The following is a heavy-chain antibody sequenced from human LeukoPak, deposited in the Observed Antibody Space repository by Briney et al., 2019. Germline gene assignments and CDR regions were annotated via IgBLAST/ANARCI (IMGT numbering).Heavy chain of an antibody. Sequence: GGSLRLSCAASGFTFSTYSMNWVRQAPGKGPEWVSYISSSAATINYADSVKGRFTISRDNAKNSLCLQMNSLRVEDTAVYYCAKDEAARPFDYWGQGTLVTVSS. CDR1: GFTFSTYS. D-gene: IGHD6-6*01. V-gene: IGHV3-48*04. CDR2: ISSSAATI. CDR3: AKDEAARPFDY. J-gene: IGHJ4*02.